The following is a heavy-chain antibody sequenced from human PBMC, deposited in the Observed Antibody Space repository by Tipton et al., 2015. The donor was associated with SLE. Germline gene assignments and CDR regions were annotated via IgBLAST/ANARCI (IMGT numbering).Heavy chain of an antibody. Sequence: TLSLTCAVYGGSFSDYYWSWIRQPPGKGLEWIGEINHSGSTNYNPSLKSQVTISVDTSKNQFSLNLSSVTAADTAVYYCARGSVVADDFWGQGTLVTVSS. CDR2: INHSGST. CDR3: ARGSVVADDF. V-gene: IGHV4-34*01. D-gene: IGHD2-15*01. J-gene: IGHJ4*02. CDR1: GGSFSDYY.